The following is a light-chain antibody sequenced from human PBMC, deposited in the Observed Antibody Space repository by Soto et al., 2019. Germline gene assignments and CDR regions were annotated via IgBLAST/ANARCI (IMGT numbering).Light chain of an antibody. Sequence: DIQMTQSPSSLSASVGDRVTITCQASQDISNYLNWYQQKPGKAPKLLIYDASNLETGVPSRFSGSGSGTDFTFTISSLQPEEIATYYCQQYDNPFTFGPGTKGDIK. CDR2: DAS. J-gene: IGKJ3*01. CDR1: QDISNY. CDR3: QQYDNPFT. V-gene: IGKV1-33*01.